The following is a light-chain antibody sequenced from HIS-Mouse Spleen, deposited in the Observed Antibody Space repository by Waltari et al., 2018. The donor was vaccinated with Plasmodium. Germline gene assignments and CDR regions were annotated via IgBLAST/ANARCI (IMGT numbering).Light chain of an antibody. CDR3: QSADSSGTYRV. J-gene: IGLJ2*01. V-gene: IGLV3-25*03. CDR1: ALTKQY. Sequence: SYELTQPPSVSVSPGQTARITCSGDALTKQYASWYQQKPGQAPVLVIYKDSERPSGIPERFSGSSSGTTVTLTISGVQAEDEADYYCQSADSSGTYRVFGGGTKLTVL. CDR2: KDS.